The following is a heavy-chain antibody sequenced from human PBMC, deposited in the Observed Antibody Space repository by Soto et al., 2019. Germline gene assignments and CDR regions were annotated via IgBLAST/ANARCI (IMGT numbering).Heavy chain of an antibody. D-gene: IGHD1-20*01. Sequence: DVHLLESGGGLVQPGGSLRLSCGVSGLTFGSYAMTWVRQAPGKGLEWVSGISGSGANTYYADSVKGRFTISRDNSKNTLYLQMNRLRAEDTAIYYCAIDARYYWKIDFWGQGTLLTAYS. J-gene: IGHJ4*02. CDR3: AIDARYYWKIDF. V-gene: IGHV3-23*01. CDR1: GLTFGSYA. CDR2: ISGSGANT.